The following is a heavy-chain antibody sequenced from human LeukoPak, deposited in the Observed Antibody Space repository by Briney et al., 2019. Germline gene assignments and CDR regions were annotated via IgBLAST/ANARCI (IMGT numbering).Heavy chain of an antibody. D-gene: IGHD5-12*01. CDR2: MNPKSGNT. Sequence: ASVKVSCKASGNTFTSYDINWVRQATGQGLEWMGWMNPKSGNTGYAHKFQGRATMTRNTSITTAYLELNSLRADDTAVYFCTRAFSSGYDSYDAFDLWGQGTMLTVSS. J-gene: IGHJ3*01. V-gene: IGHV1-8*01. CDR3: TRAFSSGYDSYDAFDL. CDR1: GNTFTSYD.